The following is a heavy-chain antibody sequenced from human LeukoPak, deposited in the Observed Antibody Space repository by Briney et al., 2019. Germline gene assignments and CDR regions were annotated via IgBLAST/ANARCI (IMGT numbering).Heavy chain of an antibody. D-gene: IGHD3-3*01. J-gene: IGHJ4*02. Sequence: GGSLRLSCAASGFTFSSYAMHWVRQAPGKGLEWVAVISYDGSNKYYADSVKGRFTISRDNSKNTLYLQMNSLRAEDTAVYYCARDRITIFGVVIPHFDYWGQGTLVTVSS. V-gene: IGHV3-30-3*01. CDR1: GFTFSSYA. CDR2: ISYDGSNK. CDR3: ARDRITIFGVVIPHFDY.